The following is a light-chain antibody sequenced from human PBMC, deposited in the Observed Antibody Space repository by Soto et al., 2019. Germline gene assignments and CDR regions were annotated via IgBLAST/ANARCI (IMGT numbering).Light chain of an antibody. J-gene: IGKJ5*01. Sequence: DIQMTQSPSSLSASVGDRVTITCRASQSISTFLNWFQQKPGKAPKLLMYTASTLQSGVPSRFSGSGSGTDFTLTINNLQPEDFATYYCQHSYSTPVTFGQGTRLDIK. CDR2: TAS. CDR1: QSISTF. CDR3: QHSYSTPVT. V-gene: IGKV1-39*01.